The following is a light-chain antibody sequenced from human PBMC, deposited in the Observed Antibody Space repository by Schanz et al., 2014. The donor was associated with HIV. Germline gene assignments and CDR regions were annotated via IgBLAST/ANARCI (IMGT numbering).Light chain of an antibody. Sequence: EIVLTQSPGTLSLSPGERGTLSCRASQGVTSNYLAWYQHKPGQAPRLLMYDASSRATGIPARFSGSGSGTDFTLTISSLEPEDFAVYYCQQRSNWPWTFGQGTKVEIK. V-gene: IGKV3-11*01. J-gene: IGKJ1*01. CDR3: QQRSNWPWT. CDR2: DAS. CDR1: QGVTSNY.